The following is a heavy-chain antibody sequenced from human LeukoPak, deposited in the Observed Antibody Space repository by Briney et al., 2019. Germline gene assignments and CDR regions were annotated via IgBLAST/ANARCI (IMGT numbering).Heavy chain of an antibody. J-gene: IGHJ3*02. Sequence: PSQTLSLTCAVYGGSFSGYYWSWIRQPAGKGLEWIGRIYTSGSTNYNPSLKSRVTMSVDTSKNQFSLKLSSVTAADTAVYYCARVSYDSSGYYYSYAFDIWGQGTMVTVSS. V-gene: IGHV4-59*10. CDR2: IYTSGST. CDR1: GGSFSGYY. CDR3: ARVSYDSSGYYYSYAFDI. D-gene: IGHD3-22*01.